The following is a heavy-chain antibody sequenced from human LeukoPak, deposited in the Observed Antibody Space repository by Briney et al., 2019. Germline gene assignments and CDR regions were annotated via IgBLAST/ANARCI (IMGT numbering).Heavy chain of an antibody. J-gene: IGHJ4*02. Sequence: SETLSLTCTVSGGSISSSSYYWGWIRQPPGKGLEWIGSIYYSGSTYYNPSLKSRVTISVDTSKNQFSLKLSSVTAADTAVYYCAGIPYYYDSSGSPGDYWGQGTLVTVSS. V-gene: IGHV4-39*01. CDR2: IYYSGST. CDR3: AGIPYYYDSSGSPGDY. D-gene: IGHD3-22*01. CDR1: GGSISSSSYY.